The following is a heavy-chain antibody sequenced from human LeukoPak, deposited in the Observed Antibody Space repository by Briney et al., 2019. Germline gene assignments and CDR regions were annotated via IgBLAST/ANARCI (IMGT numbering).Heavy chain of an antibody. CDR3: ARRSRGNGGAFDI. D-gene: IGHD2-8*01. V-gene: IGHV4-59*01. CDR1: GGSISSYY. CDR2: IYYSGST. Sequence: KASETLSLTCTVSGGSISSYYWSWIRQPPGKGLEWIGYIYYSGSTNYNPSLKSRVTISVDTSKNQFSLKLTSVTAADTAVYYCARRSRGNGGAFDIWGQGTMVTVSS. J-gene: IGHJ3*02.